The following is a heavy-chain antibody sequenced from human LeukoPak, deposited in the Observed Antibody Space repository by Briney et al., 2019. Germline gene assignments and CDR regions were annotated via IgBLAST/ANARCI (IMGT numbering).Heavy chain of an antibody. CDR3: ARVSYYGSGSPLDY. V-gene: IGHV3-11*01. CDR1: GFTFSDYY. CDR2: ISSSGSTV. J-gene: IGHJ4*02. D-gene: IGHD3-10*01. Sequence: PGGSLRLSCAASGFTFSDYYMSWIRQAPGKGLEWVSYISSSGSTVYYADSVKGRFTISRDNAKNSLYLQMNSLRAEDTAVYYCARVSYYGSGSPLDYWGQGTLVTVSS.